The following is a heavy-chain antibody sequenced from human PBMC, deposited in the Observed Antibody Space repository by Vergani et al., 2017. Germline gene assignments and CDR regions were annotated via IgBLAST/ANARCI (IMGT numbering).Heavy chain of an antibody. CDR3: AKGRGYYYYYRDV. CDR1: GFTFSSYA. Sequence: EVQLLESGGGLVQPGGSLRLSCAASGFTFSSYAMSWVRQAPGKGLEWVSAISGSGGSTYYADSVKGRFPISRDNSKNTLYRQMNSLRAEDTAVYYCAKGRGYYYYYRDVWGKGTTVTVSS. V-gene: IGHV3-23*01. CDR2: ISGSGGST. J-gene: IGHJ6*03.